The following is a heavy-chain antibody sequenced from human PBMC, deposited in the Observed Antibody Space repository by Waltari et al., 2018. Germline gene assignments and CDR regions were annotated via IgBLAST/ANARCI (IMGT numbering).Heavy chain of an antibody. J-gene: IGHJ4*02. Sequence: EVQLLESGGGLVQPGGSLRLSCAASGFTFSSYAMSWVRQAPGKGLEWVSVIYSGGSTYYADAVKGRFTISRDNSKNTLYLQMNSLRAEDTAVYYCAGTSPVNWNYEAMHFDYWGQGTLVTVSS. D-gene: IGHD1-7*01. CDR2: IYSGGST. V-gene: IGHV3-23*03. CDR1: GFTFSSYA. CDR3: AGTSPVNWNYEAMHFDY.